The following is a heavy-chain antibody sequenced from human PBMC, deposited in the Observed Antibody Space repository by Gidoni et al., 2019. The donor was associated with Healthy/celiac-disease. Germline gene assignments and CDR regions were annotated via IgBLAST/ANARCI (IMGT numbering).Heavy chain of an antibody. J-gene: IGHJ6*02. D-gene: IGHD4-4*01. CDR3: ARHERAELMTTVTGGMDV. CDR1: GSSVTSYW. CDR2: IDPSDSDT. Sequence: EVQLAQSGAEVTKPGVSMRIPCPRSGSSVTSYWISWVRQMPGNGLEWIGRIDPSDSDTNFSPSFQGHVTISADKSISTAYLQWSGLKASDTAMYYCARHERAELMTTVTGGMDVWGQGTTVTVSS. V-gene: IGHV5-10-1*03.